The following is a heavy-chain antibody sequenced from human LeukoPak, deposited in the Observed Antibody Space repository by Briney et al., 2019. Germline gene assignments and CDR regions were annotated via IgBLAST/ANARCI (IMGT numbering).Heavy chain of an antibody. J-gene: IGHJ4*02. CDR2: IYYSGST. CDR1: GGSVSSGSYY. D-gene: IGHD6-6*01. CDR3: ARVRSIAALSDY. V-gene: IGHV4-61*01. Sequence: PSEPLSLTCTVSGGSVSSGSYYWSWIRQPPGKGLEWIGYIYYSGSTNYNPSLKSRVTISVDTSKNQFSLKLSSVTAADTAVYYCARVRSIAALSDYWGQGTLVTVSS.